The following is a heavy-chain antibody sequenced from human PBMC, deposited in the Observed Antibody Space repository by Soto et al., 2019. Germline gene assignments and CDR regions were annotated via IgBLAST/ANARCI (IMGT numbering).Heavy chain of an antibody. V-gene: IGHV1-58*02. CDR1: GFTFTSSA. Sequence: ASVKVSCKASGFTFTSSAMQWVRQARGQRLEWIGWIVVGSGNTNYAQKFQERVIITRDMSTSTAYMELSSLRSEDTAVYYCAADRQAPSGYDYYGMDVWGQGTTVTVSS. CDR3: AADRQAPSGYDYYGMDV. J-gene: IGHJ6*02. D-gene: IGHD1-26*01. CDR2: IVVGSGNT.